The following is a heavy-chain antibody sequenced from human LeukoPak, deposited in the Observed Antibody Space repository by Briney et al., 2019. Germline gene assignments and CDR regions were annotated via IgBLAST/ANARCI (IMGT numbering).Heavy chain of an antibody. CDR1: GGSISSGGYS. J-gene: IGHJ4*02. V-gene: IGHV4-30-4*07. CDR2: IYNSGST. Sequence: SETLSLTCAVSGGSISSGGYSWNWIRQPPGKGLEWIGYIYNSGSTSYNPSLKSRVTMSVDTSKNQFSLKLSSVTAADTAVYYCARERRGDGYNFPFDYWGQGTLVTVSS. D-gene: IGHD5-24*01. CDR3: ARERRGDGYNFPFDY.